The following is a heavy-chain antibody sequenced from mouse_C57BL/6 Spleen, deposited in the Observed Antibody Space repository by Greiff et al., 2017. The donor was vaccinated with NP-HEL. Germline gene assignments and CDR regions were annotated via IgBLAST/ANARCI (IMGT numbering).Heavy chain of an antibody. V-gene: IGHV1-64*01. CDR2: IHPNSGST. Sequence: QVQLKQPGAELVKPGASVKLSCKASGYTFTSYWMHWVKQRPGQGLEWIGMIHPNSGSTNYNEKFKSKSTLTVDKSSSTAYMQLSSLTSEDSSVYYCARSGVNCYAMDYWGPGTSVTVSS. J-gene: IGHJ4*01. CDR1: GYTFTSYW. D-gene: IGHD3-1*01. CDR3: ARSGVNCYAMDY.